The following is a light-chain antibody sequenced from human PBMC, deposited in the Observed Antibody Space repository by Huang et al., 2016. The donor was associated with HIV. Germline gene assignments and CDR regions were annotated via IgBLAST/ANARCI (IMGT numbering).Light chain of an antibody. V-gene: IGKV3-11*01. CDR3: QQRSNWPRMYT. Sequence: EIVLTPSPATLSLSPGERATLSCRASQSVSSYLAWYQQKPGQAPRLLIYDASNRATGIPARFRGSGSGTDVTLTISSLEPEDVAVYYCQQRSNWPRMYTFGQGTKLEIK. CDR2: DAS. CDR1: QSVSSY. J-gene: IGKJ2*01.